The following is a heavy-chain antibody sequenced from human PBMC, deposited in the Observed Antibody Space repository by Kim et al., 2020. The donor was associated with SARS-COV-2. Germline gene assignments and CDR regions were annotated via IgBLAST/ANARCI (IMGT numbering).Heavy chain of an antibody. D-gene: IGHD6-6*01. Sequence: SETLYLTCAVYGGSFSGYYWSWIRQPPGKGLEWIGEINHSGSTNYNPSLKSRVTISVDTSKNQFSLKLSSVTAADTAVYYCARGGTPGQFIAARPPPLHWFDPWGQGTLVTVSS. CDR3: ARGGTPGQFIAARPPPLHWFDP. CDR1: GGSFSGYY. CDR2: INHSGST. J-gene: IGHJ5*02. V-gene: IGHV4-34*01.